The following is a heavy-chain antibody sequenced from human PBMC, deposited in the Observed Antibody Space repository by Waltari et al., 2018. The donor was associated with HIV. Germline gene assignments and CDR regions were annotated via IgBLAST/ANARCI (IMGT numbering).Heavy chain of an antibody. V-gene: IGHV1-3*01. Sequence: QVQLVQSGAEVKKPGASVRVSCKTSGYTFTTYALHWLRQAPGQRFEWMGWINAGIGFTKYSQNFQGRVTVTTDTSASTAYMELHGLKAEDTAIYYGARGRLGAGGGGVAVGTFDYWGQGTLVSVSS. CDR2: INAGIGFT. J-gene: IGHJ4*02. D-gene: IGHD6-19*01. CDR1: GYTFTTYA. CDR3: ARGRLGAGGGGVAVGTFDY.